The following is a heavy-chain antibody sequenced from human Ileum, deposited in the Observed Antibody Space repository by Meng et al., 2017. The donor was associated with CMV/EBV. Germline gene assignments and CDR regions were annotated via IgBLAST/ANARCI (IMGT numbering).Heavy chain of an antibody. CDR3: ARRQLINYYYGLDV. CDR1: GFTFSSYD. D-gene: IGHD5-18*01. Sequence: ESLKISCAASGFTFSSYDMHWVRQATGKGLEWVSAIGTAGDTYYPGSVKGGFTISRDNAKNSLFLQMNSLRDEDTAIYYCARRQLINYYYGLDVWGQGTTVTVSS. J-gene: IGHJ6*02. V-gene: IGHV3-13*01. CDR2: IGTAGDT.